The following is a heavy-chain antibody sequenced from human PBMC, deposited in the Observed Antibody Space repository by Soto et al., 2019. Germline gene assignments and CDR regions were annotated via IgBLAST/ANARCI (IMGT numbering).Heavy chain of an antibody. V-gene: IGHV4-31*03. CDR3: AKGVPKYTPLALFDY. D-gene: IGHD5-18*01. CDR2: IYYSGST. Sequence: SETVSRTCTFSGGSISSGGYYWSWIRQHPGKGLEWIGYIYYSGSTYYNPSLKSRVTISVDTSKNQFSLKLSSVTAADTAVYYCAKGVPKYTPLALFDYWGRGTLVTVSS. CDR1: GGSISSGGYY. J-gene: IGHJ4*02.